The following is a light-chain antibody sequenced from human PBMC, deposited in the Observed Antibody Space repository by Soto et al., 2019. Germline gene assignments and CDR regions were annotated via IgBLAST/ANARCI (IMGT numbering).Light chain of an antibody. CDR2: GAS. V-gene: IGKV3-20*01. J-gene: IGKJ1*01. Sequence: EIVLTQSPGTLSLSPGERATLSCRASQSVSNNYLAWYQQKPGQAPRLLIYGASNRATGIPDRFSGSGSGTDFTLTIRRLECEDFPVYYCQQYGSSCTFGQGTKVEIK. CDR3: QQYGSSCT. CDR1: QSVSNNY.